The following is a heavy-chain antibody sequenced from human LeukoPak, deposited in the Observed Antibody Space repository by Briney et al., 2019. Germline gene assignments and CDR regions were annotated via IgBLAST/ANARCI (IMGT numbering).Heavy chain of an antibody. V-gene: IGHV3-21*01. J-gene: IGHJ4*02. D-gene: IGHD6-6*01. CDR3: ASANHIAALGY. CDR2: ISSSSSYI. CDR1: GFTFSSYS. Sequence: PGGSLRLSCAASGFTFSSYSMNWVRQAPGEGLEWVSSISSSSSYIYYADSVKGRFTISRDNAKNSLYLQMNSLRAEDTAVYYCASANHIAALGYWGQGTLVTVSS.